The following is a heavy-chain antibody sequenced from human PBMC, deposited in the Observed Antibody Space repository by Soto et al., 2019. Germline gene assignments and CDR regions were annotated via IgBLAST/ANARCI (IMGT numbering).Heavy chain of an antibody. D-gene: IGHD3-22*01. J-gene: IGHJ4*02. CDR1: GFTFSSYA. CDR2: ISGSGGST. V-gene: IGHV3-23*01. Sequence: QPGGSLRLSCAASGFTFSSYAMSWVRQAPGKGLEWVSAISGSGGSTYYADSVKGRFTISRDNSKNTLYLQMNSLRAEDTAVYYCAKLDPLAYDSSGYYPDYWGQGTLVTVSS. CDR3: AKLDPLAYDSSGYYPDY.